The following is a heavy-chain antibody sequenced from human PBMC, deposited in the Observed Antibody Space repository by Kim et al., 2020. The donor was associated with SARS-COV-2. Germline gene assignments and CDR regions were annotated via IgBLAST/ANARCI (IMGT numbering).Heavy chain of an antibody. Sequence: GGSLRLSCAASGFTFDDYTMHWVRQAPGKGLEWVSLISWDGGSTYYADSVKGRFTISRDNSKNSLYLQMNSLRTEDTALYYCARENEGGGYDDSSGYLAFDIWGQGTMVTVSS. V-gene: IGHV3-43*01. CDR2: ISWDGGST. CDR1: GFTFDDYT. D-gene: IGHD3-22*01. CDR3: ARENEGGGYDDSSGYLAFDI. J-gene: IGHJ3*02.